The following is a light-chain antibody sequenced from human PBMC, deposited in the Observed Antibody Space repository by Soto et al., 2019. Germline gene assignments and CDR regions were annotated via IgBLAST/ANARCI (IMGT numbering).Light chain of an antibody. CDR1: ALPKQY. Sequence: SYELTQPPSVSVSPGQTARITCSGDALPKQYAYWYQQKPGQAPVLVIYKDSERPSGIPERFSGSSSGTTVTLTISGVQAEDEPDYYCQSADSSGTWVFGGGTHVTVL. V-gene: IGLV3-25*02. CDR3: QSADSSGTWV. J-gene: IGLJ7*01. CDR2: KDS.